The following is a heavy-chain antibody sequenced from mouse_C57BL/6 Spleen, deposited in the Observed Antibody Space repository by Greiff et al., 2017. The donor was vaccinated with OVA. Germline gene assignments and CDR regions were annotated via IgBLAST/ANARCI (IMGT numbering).Heavy chain of an antibody. CDR1: GYAFSSSW. CDR2: IYPGDGDT. Sequence: VQLQQSGPELVKPGASVKISCKASGYAFSSSWMNWVKQRPGKGLEWIGRIYPGDGDTNYNGKFKGKATLTADKSSSTAYMQLSSLTSEDSSVDFCARESGITTFYYLDYWGQGTTLTVSS. V-gene: IGHV1-82*01. CDR3: ARESGITTFYYLDY. J-gene: IGHJ2*01. D-gene: IGHD1-1*01.